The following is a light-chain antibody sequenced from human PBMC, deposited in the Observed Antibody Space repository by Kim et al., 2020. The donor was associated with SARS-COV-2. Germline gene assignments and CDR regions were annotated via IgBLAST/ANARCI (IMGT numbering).Light chain of an antibody. CDR1: SGDVGGYNY. J-gene: IGLJ1*01. CDR2: DVS. V-gene: IGLV2-14*03. Sequence: GQAITIACTGTSGDVGGYNYVSWYQQHPGKAPNLMIYDVSNRPSGVSNRFSGSKSGNTASLTISGLQAEDEADYYCSSYTSSNTYVFGPGTKVTVL. CDR3: SSYTSSNTYV.